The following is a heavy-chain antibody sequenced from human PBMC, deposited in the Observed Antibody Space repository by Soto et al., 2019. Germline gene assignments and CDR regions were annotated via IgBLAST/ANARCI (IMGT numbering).Heavy chain of an antibody. J-gene: IGHJ3*02. Sequence: EVQLVESGGGLVKPGVSLRLSGAASGFTFSSYSLNWVRQAPGKGLEWVSSISSSSSYIYYADSVKGRFTISRDNAKNPLYLQMNSLRAEDTAVYYCARDRDIVVVVAATEDAFDIWGQGRMVTVSS. CDR2: ISSSSSYI. CDR3: ARDRDIVVVVAATEDAFDI. V-gene: IGHV3-21*01. D-gene: IGHD2-15*01. CDR1: GFTFSSYS.